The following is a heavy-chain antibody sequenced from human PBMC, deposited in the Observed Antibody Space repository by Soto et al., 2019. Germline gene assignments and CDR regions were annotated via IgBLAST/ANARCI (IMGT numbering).Heavy chain of an antibody. J-gene: IGHJ4*02. D-gene: IGHD5-12*01. CDR2: IVPMLGIG. V-gene: IGHV1-69*01. Sequence: QVQLLQSGAEVKKPGSSVKVACKASGGDFSGLGLGWVRQAPGQGLEWMGGIVPMLGIGHSAQKFRNRLTITADESTRTAYMELNSLTSADTAIYFCAGDLGVALRDFWGQGTLVTVSS. CDR1: GGDFSGLG. CDR3: AGDLGVALRDF.